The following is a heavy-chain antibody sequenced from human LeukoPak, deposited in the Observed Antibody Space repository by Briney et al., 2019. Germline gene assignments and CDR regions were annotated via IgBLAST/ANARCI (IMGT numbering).Heavy chain of an antibody. CDR3: ARYGGWGDYYFDH. D-gene: IGHD4-23*01. Sequence: SETLSLSCTVSGGSNSSTIYYWAWIRQPPGKGLEWIGTIFYSGSTNYNPSLKSRVTISVDTSKNQFSLNLTSATAADTAVSYCARYGGWGDYYFDHWGQGTLVTVSS. CDR1: GGSNSSTIYY. CDR2: IFYSGST. J-gene: IGHJ4*02. V-gene: IGHV4-39*07.